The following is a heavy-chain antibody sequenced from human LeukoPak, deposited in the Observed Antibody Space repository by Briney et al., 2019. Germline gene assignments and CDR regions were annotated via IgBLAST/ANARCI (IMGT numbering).Heavy chain of an antibody. Sequence: ASVKVSCKAFGYTFTSNYMHWVRQAPGQGPEWMGVISPSGGSTTYAQKFQGRVTLTRDMSTSTDYLELSSLRSEDTAVYYCARGIAVAGPLDAFDIWGQGTMVTVSS. CDR2: ISPSGGST. J-gene: IGHJ3*02. D-gene: IGHD6-19*01. V-gene: IGHV1-46*01. CDR3: ARGIAVAGPLDAFDI. CDR1: GYTFTSNY.